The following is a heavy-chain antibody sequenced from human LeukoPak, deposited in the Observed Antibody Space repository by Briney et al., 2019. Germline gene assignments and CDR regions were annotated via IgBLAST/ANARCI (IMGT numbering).Heavy chain of an antibody. V-gene: IGHV1-69*05. CDR3: ARGRGYTMKGGFDY. CDR1: EGTFTSYA. D-gene: IGHD3-22*01. Sequence: ASVKVSCKASEGTFTSYAISWVRQAPGQGREWMGGIIPIFGTASYAQKFQGRVTITTDESTSTAYMELSSLRSEDTAVYYCARGRGYTMKGGFDYWGQGTLVTVSS. CDR2: IIPIFGTA. J-gene: IGHJ4*02.